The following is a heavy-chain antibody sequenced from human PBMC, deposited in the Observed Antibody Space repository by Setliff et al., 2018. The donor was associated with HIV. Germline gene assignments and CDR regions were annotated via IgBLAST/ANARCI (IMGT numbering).Heavy chain of an antibody. D-gene: IGHD3-22*01. CDR3: ARQAWHYDRDGYFIDY. V-gene: IGHV4-59*08. CDR2: IYQTGNT. J-gene: IGHJ4*02. Sequence: PGGSLRLSCAASGFTFSTYAMNWVRQTSGKGLEWVATIYQTGNTYYSPSLKSRVIVSMDMSRNQFSVKLNSATAADTAVYYCARQAWHYDRDGYFIDYWGQGMLVTVSS. CDR1: GFTFSTYA.